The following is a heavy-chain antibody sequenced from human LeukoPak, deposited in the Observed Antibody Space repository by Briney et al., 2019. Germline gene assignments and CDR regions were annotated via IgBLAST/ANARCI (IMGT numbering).Heavy chain of an antibody. CDR3: ARGTMISVAPTFDI. J-gene: IGHJ3*02. CDR2: VSPADGDT. CDR1: GYTFTNHY. V-gene: IGHV1-2*02. D-gene: IGHD3-22*01. Sequence: ASVKVSCKASGYTFTNHYIQWVRQAPGQGLEWMGWVSPADGDTNFARKFQDRVAMTRETSISTVYMELSRLRYDDTAVYYCARGTMISVAPTFDIWGQGTMVTVSS.